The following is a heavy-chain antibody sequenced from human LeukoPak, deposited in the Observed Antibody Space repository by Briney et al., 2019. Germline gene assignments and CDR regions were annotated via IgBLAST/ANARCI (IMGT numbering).Heavy chain of an antibody. J-gene: IGHJ5*02. CDR3: ARGILWFGEYNWFDP. Sequence: SETLSLTCTVSDGSISSYYWSCIRQPAGKGLEWIVRIYTGGSTNYNPSLKSRVTMSVDTSKNQFSLNLSSVTAADTAVYYCARGILWFGEYNWFDPWGQGTLVTVSS. CDR1: DGSISSYY. CDR2: IYTGGST. D-gene: IGHD3-10*01. V-gene: IGHV4-4*07.